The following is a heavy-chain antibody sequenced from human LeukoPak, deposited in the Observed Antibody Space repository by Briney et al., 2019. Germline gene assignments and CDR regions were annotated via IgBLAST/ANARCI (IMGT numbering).Heavy chain of an antibody. CDR2: IKQGGSEK. CDR1: GFTFSSYW. CDR3: ASTSRGYQLLEPAY. J-gene: IGHJ4*02. V-gene: IGHV3-7*01. D-gene: IGHD2-2*01. Sequence: GGSLRLSCAASGFTFSSYWMSWVRQAPGKGLEWVADIKQGGSEKYYVDSVKGRFTISRDNAKNSLYLQMNSLRAEDTAVYYCASTSRGYQLLEPAYWGQGTLVTVSS.